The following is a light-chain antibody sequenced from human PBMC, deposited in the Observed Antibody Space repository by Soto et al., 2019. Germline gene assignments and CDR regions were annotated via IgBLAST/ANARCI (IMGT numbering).Light chain of an antibody. CDR3: MQGTHWPIT. CDR2: KVS. Sequence: DFVMTQSPLSLPVTLGQPASISCRSNQSLVHSDGIAYFSWFQQRPGRSPRRLIYKVSNRDSGVPARFSGSGSGTDFALKISXVEAEDVGVYYCMQGTHWPITFGQGNDWRL. V-gene: IGKV2-30*02. CDR1: QSLVHSDGIAY. J-gene: IGKJ5*01.